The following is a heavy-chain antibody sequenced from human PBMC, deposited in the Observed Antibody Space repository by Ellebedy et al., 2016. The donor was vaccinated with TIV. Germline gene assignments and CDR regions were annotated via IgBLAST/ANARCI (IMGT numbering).Heavy chain of an antibody. CDR2: INDSGST. Sequence: SETLSLTXAVYVGSFSGYYWSWIRQPPGKGLEWIGEINDSGSTNYNPSLKSRVTISVDTSKNQFSLKLSSVTAADTAVYYCARASPMGFGAFDYWGQGTLVTVSS. CDR1: VGSFSGYY. J-gene: IGHJ4*02. V-gene: IGHV4-34*01. CDR3: ARASPMGFGAFDY. D-gene: IGHD3-10*01.